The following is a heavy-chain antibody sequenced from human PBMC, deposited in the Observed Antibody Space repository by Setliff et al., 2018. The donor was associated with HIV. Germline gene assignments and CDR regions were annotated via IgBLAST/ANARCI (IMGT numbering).Heavy chain of an antibody. CDR1: GGSFSNFA. Sequence: SVKVSCKASGGSFSNFAINWVRQAPGQGLEWVGGIIPMFGTANYAQKFLGRVTITADASTTTAYMDLSSLRSEDTAVYYCARNSAPPYYTDYYMDVWGRGTTVTVS. J-gene: IGHJ6*03. V-gene: IGHV1-69*13. CDR2: IIPMFGTA. CDR3: ARNSAPPYYTDYYMDV. D-gene: IGHD2-21*01.